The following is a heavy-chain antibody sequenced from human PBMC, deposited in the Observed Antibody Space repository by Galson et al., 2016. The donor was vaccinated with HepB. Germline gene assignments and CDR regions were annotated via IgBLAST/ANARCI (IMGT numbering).Heavy chain of an antibody. J-gene: IGHJ4*02. CDR2: IYPGDSET. V-gene: IGHV5-51*01. Sequence: QSGAEVKKPGESLQISCKASGYNFTLYYIAWVRQMPGRGLEWMGIIYPGDSETRYSPSFQDHVTISADKSFTTAHLEWSSLKTSDTAVYYCARQAFYYGSGSYFLDYWGQGTLATVSS. CDR3: ARQAFYYGSGSYFLDY. CDR1: GYNFTLYY. D-gene: IGHD3-10*01.